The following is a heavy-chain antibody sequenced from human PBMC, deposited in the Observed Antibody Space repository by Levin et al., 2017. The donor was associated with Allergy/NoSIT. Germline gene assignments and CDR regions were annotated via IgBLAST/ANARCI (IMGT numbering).Heavy chain of an antibody. CDR1: RYIFSDYF. Sequence: PGESLKISCKASRYIFSDYFIHWVRQAPGQGLEWMGWINPHSGDTKYAQEFQGRVTMTRDTSISTAYMELTRLTSDDKSVCYCARDLYNDDSVFGYWGQGTLVNVFS. CDR2: INPHSGDT. J-gene: IGHJ4*02. CDR3: ARDLYNDDSVFGY. D-gene: IGHD3-22*01. V-gene: IGHV1-2*02.